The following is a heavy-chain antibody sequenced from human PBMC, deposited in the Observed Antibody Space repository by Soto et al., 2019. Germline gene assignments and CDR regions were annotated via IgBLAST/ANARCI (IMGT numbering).Heavy chain of an antibody. Sequence: GGSLRLSCAASGFTFDDYTMHWVRQAPGKGLEWVSLISWDGGSTYYADSVKGRFTISRDNSKNSLYLQMNSLRTEDTAVYYCAKDTKGRDDILTGYYYYYMDVWGKGTTVTVSS. CDR1: GFTFDDYT. D-gene: IGHD3-9*01. CDR2: ISWDGGST. J-gene: IGHJ6*03. V-gene: IGHV3-43*01. CDR3: AKDTKGRDDILTGYYYYYMDV.